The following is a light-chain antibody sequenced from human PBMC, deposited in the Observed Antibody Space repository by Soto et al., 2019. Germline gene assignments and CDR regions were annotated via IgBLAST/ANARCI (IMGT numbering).Light chain of an antibody. V-gene: IGKV1-33*01. CDR3: QQYDNLPVFT. J-gene: IGKJ3*01. Sequence: DIQMTQSPSSLSASVGDRVTITCQASQDISNYLNWYQLKPGKAPKLLIYDASNLETGVPSRFSGSGSGTDFTFTISSLKPEDIATYYCQQYDNLPVFTFGPGTKVDIK. CDR2: DAS. CDR1: QDISNY.